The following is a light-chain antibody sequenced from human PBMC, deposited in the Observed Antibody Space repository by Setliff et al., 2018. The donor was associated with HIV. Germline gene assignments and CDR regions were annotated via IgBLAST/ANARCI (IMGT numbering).Light chain of an antibody. Sequence: QSVLTQPRSVSGSPGQSVTISCTGTSSDVGGYNYVSWYQQHPGKAPKLMIYDVSKWPSGVPDRFSGSKSGNTASLTISGLQAEDEADYYCCSYAGTYVVFGGGTK. CDR3: CSYAGTYVV. V-gene: IGLV2-11*01. J-gene: IGLJ2*01. CDR1: SSDVGGYNY. CDR2: DVS.